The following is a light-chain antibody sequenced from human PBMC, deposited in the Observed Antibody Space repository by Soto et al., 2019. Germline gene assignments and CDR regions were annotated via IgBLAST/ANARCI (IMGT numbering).Light chain of an antibody. J-gene: IGKJ2*01. Sequence: EIVMTQSPATLSVSPGERATLSCRASQSVSSNLAWYQQKPGQAPRLLIYGASTRATGIPTGFSGSGSGTEFTLPVSSLQSEDFAIYYCQQYDYWPYTFGQGTKLEIK. CDR3: QQYDYWPYT. CDR2: GAS. V-gene: IGKV3-15*01. CDR1: QSVSSN.